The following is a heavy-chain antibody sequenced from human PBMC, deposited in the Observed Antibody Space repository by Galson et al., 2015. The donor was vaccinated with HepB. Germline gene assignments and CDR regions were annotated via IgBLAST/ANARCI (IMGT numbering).Heavy chain of an antibody. CDR1: GFTFSSYG. V-gene: IGHV3-33*01. J-gene: IGHJ4*02. D-gene: IGHD6-19*01. CDR2: IWYDGSNK. CDR3: ARDRRAVAGTIDGDY. Sequence: SLRLSCAASGFTFSSYGMHWVRQAPGKGLEWVAVIWYDGSNKYYADSVKGRFTISRDNSKNTLYLQMNSLRAEDTAVYYCARDRRAVAGTIDGDYWGQGTLVTVSS.